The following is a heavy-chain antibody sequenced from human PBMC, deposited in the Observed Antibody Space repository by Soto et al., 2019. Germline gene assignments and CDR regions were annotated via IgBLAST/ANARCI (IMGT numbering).Heavy chain of an antibody. CDR2: ISGSGGST. J-gene: IGHJ6*02. V-gene: IGHV3-23*01. CDR1: GFTFSSYA. D-gene: IGHD3-10*01. Sequence: PGGSLRLSCAASGFTFSSYAMSWVRRAPGKGLEWVSAISGSGGSTYYADSVKGRFTISRDNSKNTLYLQMNSLRAEDTAVYYCAKDRGSRYYYYGMDVWGQGTTVTVSS. CDR3: AKDRGSRYYYYGMDV.